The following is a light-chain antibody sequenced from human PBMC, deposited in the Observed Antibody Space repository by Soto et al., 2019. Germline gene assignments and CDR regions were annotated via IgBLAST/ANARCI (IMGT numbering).Light chain of an antibody. Sequence: QSVLTQPPSVSGAAGQRVTISCTGSSSNIGAVYDVHWYQQRPGTAPKLLIFGNINRPSGVPDRFSGSKSGTSASLAITGLQAEDEGDYYCQSYDSTLSARYVFGTGTKVTVL. J-gene: IGLJ1*01. CDR1: SSNIGAVYD. V-gene: IGLV1-40*01. CDR2: GNI. CDR3: QSYDSTLSARYV.